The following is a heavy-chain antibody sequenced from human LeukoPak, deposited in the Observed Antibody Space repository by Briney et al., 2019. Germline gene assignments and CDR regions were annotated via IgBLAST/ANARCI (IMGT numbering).Heavy chain of an antibody. V-gene: IGHV4-59*08. CDR1: GGSISSYY. J-gene: IGHJ3*02. Sequence: SETLSLTCAVSGGSISSYYWSWIRQPPGKGLEWIGYIYHSGSTNYNPSLKSRVTISVDTSKNQFSLKLSSVTAADTAVYYCAKEGSYYDSSGPRAFDIWGQGTMVTVSS. CDR3: AKEGSYYDSSGPRAFDI. D-gene: IGHD3-22*01. CDR2: IYHSGST.